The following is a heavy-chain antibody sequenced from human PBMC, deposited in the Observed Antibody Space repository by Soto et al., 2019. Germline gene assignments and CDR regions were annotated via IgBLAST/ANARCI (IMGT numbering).Heavy chain of an antibody. CDR1: GGSISSGDYS. Sequence: PSETLSLTCTVSGGSISSGDYSWSWVRQSPGKGLEWIGHIYNSGITYCNPSLKSRVVISIDTSRNQFSLRLNSLTAADRAVYFCARGVTVFGLVSRFWFDPWGQGTVVTVSS. D-gene: IGHD3-3*01. CDR2: IYNSGIT. CDR3: ARGVTVFGLVSRFWFDP. V-gene: IGHV4-30-4*01. J-gene: IGHJ5*02.